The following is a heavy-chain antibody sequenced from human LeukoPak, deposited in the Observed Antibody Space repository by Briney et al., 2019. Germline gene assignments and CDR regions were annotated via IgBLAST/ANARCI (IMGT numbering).Heavy chain of an antibody. D-gene: IGHD3-10*01. CDR1: GYTFTDYY. J-gene: IGHJ5*02. CDR2: IDPNSGGT. V-gene: IGHV1-2*06. CDR3: ARAPPNSGSSYRLHSWFDP. Sequence: GASVKVSCKASGYTFTDYYMHWVRQAPGQGLEWMGRIDPNSGGTNYAQKFQGRVTMTRDTSISTAYMELSSLRSDDTAFYYCARAPPNSGSSYRLHSWFDPWGQGALVTVSS.